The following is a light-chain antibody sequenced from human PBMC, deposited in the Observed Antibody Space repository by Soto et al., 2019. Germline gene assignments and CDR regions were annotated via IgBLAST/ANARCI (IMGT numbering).Light chain of an antibody. CDR3: SSYTTSNSRQIV. V-gene: IGLV2-14*03. CDR2: DVS. J-gene: IGLJ1*01. CDR1: SSDVGGYNY. Sequence: RARNTAVSGNRVPSVTLRCIRNSSDVGGYNYVSWYQHHPGKAPKLMIFDVSNRPSGVSNRFSGSKSGNTASLTISGLQPEDEADYYCSSYTTSNSRQIVFGTGTKVTVL.